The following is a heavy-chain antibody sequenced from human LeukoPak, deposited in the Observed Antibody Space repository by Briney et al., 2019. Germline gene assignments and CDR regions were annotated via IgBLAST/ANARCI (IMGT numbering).Heavy chain of an antibody. CDR1: GGTFSSYA. CDR2: IIPIFGTA. J-gene: IGHJ4*02. CDR3: ARYSISEYSYGPAVFDY. D-gene: IGHD5-18*01. V-gene: IGHV1-69*01. Sequence: SVKVSCKASGGTFSSYAISWVRQAPGQGLEWMGGIIPIFGTANYAQKFQGRVTITANESTSTAYMELSSLRSEDTAVYYCARYSISEYSYGPAVFDYWGQGTLVTVSS.